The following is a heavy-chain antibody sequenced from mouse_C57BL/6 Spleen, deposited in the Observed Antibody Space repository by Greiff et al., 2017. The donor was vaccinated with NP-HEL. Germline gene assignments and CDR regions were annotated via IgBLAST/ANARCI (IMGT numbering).Heavy chain of an antibody. D-gene: IGHD2-4*01. CDR1: GFTFSSYA. CDR3: ARGGDYDVDYFDY. V-gene: IGHV5-4*03. CDR2: ISDGGSYT. Sequence: EVKLMESGGGLVKPGGSLKLSCAASGFTFSSYAMSWVRQTPEKRLEWVATISDGGSYTYYPDNVKGRFTISRDNAKNNLYLQMSHLKSEDTAMYYCARGGDYDVDYFDYWGQGTTLTVSS. J-gene: IGHJ2*01.